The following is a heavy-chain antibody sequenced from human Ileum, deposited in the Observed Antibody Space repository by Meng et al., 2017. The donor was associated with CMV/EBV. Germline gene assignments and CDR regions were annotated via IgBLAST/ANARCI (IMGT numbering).Heavy chain of an antibody. J-gene: IGHJ5*02. CDR3: ARDSYDILTGYPNWFDP. CDR1: GGSISSTTYY. V-gene: IGHV4-39*07. Sequence: QLQLHGAGPDRVKPSETLPLPCTVSGGSISSTTYYWGCIRQPPGKGLEWIGSIYYSGSTYYNPSLKSRVTISVDTSKNQFSLKLSSVTAADTAVYYCARDSYDILTGYPNWFDPWGQGTLVTVSS. D-gene: IGHD3-9*01. CDR2: IYYSGST.